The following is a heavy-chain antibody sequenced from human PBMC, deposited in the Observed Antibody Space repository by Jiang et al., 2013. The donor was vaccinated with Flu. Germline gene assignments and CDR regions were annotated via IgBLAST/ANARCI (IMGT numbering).Heavy chain of an antibody. CDR2: INTNTGNP. CDR1: GYTFTSYA. Sequence: QSGSELKKPGASVKVSCKASGYTFTSYAMNWVRQAPGQGLEWMGWINTNTGNPTYAQGFTGRFVFSLDTSVSTAYLQISSLKAEDTAVYYCARAKRGDHTVALDYYYYYGIDVWGQGTTVTVSS. D-gene: IGHD4-23*01. V-gene: IGHV7-4-1*02. CDR3: ARAKRGDHTVALDYYYYYGIDV. J-gene: IGHJ6*02.